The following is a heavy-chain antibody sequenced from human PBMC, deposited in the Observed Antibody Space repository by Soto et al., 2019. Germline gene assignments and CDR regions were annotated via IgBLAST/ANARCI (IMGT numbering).Heavy chain of an antibody. Sequence: SETLSLTCAVHGVSFSGFYWTWIRQPPGKGLEWIGEINHSGSSNYNPPLKSRVTMPLDTSRNQFSLSLNSVTAADTAVYYCARMAGPWYFDLWGRGTLVTVSS. CDR2: INHSGSS. J-gene: IGHJ2*01. CDR3: ARMAGPWYFDL. V-gene: IGHV4-34*01. CDR1: GVSFSGFY.